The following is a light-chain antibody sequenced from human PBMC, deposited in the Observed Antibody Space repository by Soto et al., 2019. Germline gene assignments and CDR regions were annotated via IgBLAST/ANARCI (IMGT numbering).Light chain of an antibody. CDR3: GTWDSGLAALL. CDR1: SSNIGNNY. CDR2: DTN. J-gene: IGLJ2*01. Sequence: QSVLTQPPSVSAAPGQKVTISCSGTSSNIGNNYVSWYQQLPGTAPKLLIFDTNKRLSTIPDRFSGSKSGTSATLGITGLQTGDEAVYYCGTWDSGLAALLFGGGTKVTVL. V-gene: IGLV1-51*01.